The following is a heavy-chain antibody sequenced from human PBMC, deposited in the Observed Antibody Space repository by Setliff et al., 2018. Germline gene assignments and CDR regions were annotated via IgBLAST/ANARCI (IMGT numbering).Heavy chain of an antibody. V-gene: IGHV3-74*01. CDR2: INNDGSST. CDR3: TRDQDYYGMDV. CDR1: GFTFSSHW. J-gene: IGHJ6*02. Sequence: GGSLRLSCAAAGFTFSSHWMHWVRQAPGKRLMWVSRINNDGSSTTYEDSVKGRFTISRDNTKNSLYLQMNSLRGEDTAVYHCTRDQDYYGMDVWGQGTTVTVS.